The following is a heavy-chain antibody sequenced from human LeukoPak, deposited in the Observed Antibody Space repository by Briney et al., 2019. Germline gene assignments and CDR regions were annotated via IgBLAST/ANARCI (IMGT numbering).Heavy chain of an antibody. CDR2: TSGSGGST. J-gene: IGHJ4*02. V-gene: IGHV3-23*01. CDR3: AKAYCTRTTCLSPDY. Sequence: PGGSLRLSCAASGFTFDSHAMSWVRQAPGEGLEWVSATSGSGGSTYYADSVKGRFTVSRDNSKNTLSMQMNSLRAEDTAVYYCAKAYCTRTTCLSPDYWGQGTLVTVSS. D-gene: IGHD2-2*01. CDR1: GFTFDSHA.